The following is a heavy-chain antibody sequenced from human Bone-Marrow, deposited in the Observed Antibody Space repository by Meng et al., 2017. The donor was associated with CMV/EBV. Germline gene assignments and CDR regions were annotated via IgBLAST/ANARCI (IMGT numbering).Heavy chain of an antibody. J-gene: IGHJ3*02. CDR3: AGGPLRYFDWLLRYDAFDI. CDR1: GYSFTSYW. V-gene: IGHV5-51*01. Sequence: KVSCKGSGYSFTSYWIGWVRQMPGKGLEWMGIIYPGDSDTRYSPSFQGQVTISADKSISTAYLQWSSLKASDTAMYYCAGGPLRYFDWLLRYDAFDIWGQGTMVTASS. D-gene: IGHD3-9*01. CDR2: IYPGDSDT.